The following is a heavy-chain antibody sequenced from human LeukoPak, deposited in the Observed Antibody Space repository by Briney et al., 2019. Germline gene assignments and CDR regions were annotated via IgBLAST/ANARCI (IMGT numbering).Heavy chain of an antibody. CDR3: ARGNAMGV. J-gene: IGHJ6*02. Sequence: GGSLRLSCAASGFTFSSYWMTWVRQAPGKGLEWVANINQDGSERYYVDSVKGRFTISRDNAKNSLSLQMNSLRAEDTALYYCARGNAMGVWGQGTTVTASS. CDR2: INQDGSER. CDR1: GFTFSSYW. V-gene: IGHV3-7*01.